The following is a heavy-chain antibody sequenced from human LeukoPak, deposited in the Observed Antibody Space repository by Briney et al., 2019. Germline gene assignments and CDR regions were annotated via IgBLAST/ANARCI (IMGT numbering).Heavy chain of an antibody. CDR1: GYTFTSYG. D-gene: IGHD2-2*02. CDR2: ISAYNGNT. V-gene: IGHV1-18*01. J-gene: IGHJ5*02. Sequence: ASVKVSCKASGYTFTSYGISWVRQAPGQGREWMGWISAYNGNTNYAQKLQGRVTMATDTSTSTAYMELRSLRSDDTAVYYCARDPVWACASCYREAHDWFDPWGQGTLVTVSS. CDR3: ARDPVWACASCYREAHDWFDP.